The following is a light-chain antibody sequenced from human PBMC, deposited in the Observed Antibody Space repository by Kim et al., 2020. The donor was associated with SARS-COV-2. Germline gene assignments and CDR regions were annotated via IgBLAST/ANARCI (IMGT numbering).Light chain of an antibody. CDR1: QSISSW. CDR2: KAS. V-gene: IGKV1-5*03. Sequence: ASVGDRVTITCRARQSISSWLAWYQQKPGKAPNLLIYKASSLQSGVPSRFSGSGSGTEFTLTLSSLQPDDFATYSCQQYNSYPYTFGQGTKLEI. J-gene: IGKJ2*01. CDR3: QQYNSYPYT.